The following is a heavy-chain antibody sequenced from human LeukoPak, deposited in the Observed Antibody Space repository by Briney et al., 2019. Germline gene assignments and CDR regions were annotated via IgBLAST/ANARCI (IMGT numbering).Heavy chain of an antibody. D-gene: IGHD1-26*01. CDR1: GGSISSSTYY. Sequence: SETLSLTCIISGGSISSSTYYWGWIRQPPGKGLEWIGTLSYSGKTYYNPSLESRVTISIDTSKNQFSLRLNSVTAADTAMYYCAKSGGYGLIDYWGQGTRVTVSS. CDR3: AKSGGYGLIDY. J-gene: IGHJ4*02. CDR2: LSYSGKT. V-gene: IGHV4-39*01.